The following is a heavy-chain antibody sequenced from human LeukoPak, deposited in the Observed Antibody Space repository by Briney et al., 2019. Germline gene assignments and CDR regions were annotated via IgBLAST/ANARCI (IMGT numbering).Heavy chain of an antibody. CDR3: ARVHGYEGLNWFDP. CDR1: GGSISSGSYY. Sequence: PSQTLSLTCTVSGGSISSGSYYWSWIRQPAGKGLEWIVRVYTSGSTYYNPSLKSRVTISVDTSKNQFSLKLSSVTAADTAVYYCARVHGYEGLNWFDPWGQGTLVTVSS. D-gene: IGHD5-18*01. V-gene: IGHV4-61*02. J-gene: IGHJ5*02. CDR2: VYTSGST.